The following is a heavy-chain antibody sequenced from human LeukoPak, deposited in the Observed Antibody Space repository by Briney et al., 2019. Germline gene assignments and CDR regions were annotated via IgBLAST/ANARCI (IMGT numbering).Heavy chain of an antibody. J-gene: IGHJ4*02. D-gene: IGHD3-22*01. CDR3: ARAPPYNYDSSGTFDY. Sequence: GSSVPVSCQASRGTFSRYAIRWVRQATRQGLEWMGRNIPILGKANYAQKFQGRVTITADQSTSTAYMELSSLRSEDTALYSGARAPPYNYDSSGTFDYWGQGTLVTVSS. V-gene: IGHV1-69*04. CDR2: NIPILGKA. CDR1: RGTFSRYA.